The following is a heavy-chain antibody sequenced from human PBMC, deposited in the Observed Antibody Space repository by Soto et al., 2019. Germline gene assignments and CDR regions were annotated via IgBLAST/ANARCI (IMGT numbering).Heavy chain of an antibody. Sequence: QVQLVESGGGVVQPGRSLRLSCAASRFTFSAYAMHWVRQAPGKGLEWVAVISYDGSNKFYADSVKGRFTISRDNSGHKXYLQMNSRPEDTAVYYCAKGGRAYCGGDCRYYFDYWGQGTLVTVSS. D-gene: IGHD2-21*02. J-gene: IGHJ4*02. V-gene: IGHV3-30*18. CDR1: RFTFSAYA. CDR3: AKGGRAYCGGDCRYYFDY. CDR2: ISYDGSNK.